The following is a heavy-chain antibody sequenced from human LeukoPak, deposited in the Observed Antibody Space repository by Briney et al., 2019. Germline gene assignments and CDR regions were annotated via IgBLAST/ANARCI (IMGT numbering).Heavy chain of an antibody. CDR1: GFTFSTYY. CDR3: ARDGY. V-gene: IGHV3-7*01. J-gene: IGHJ4*02. CDR2: IKQDGSEK. Sequence: PGGSLRLSCAASGFTFSTYYMNWVRQAPGKGLEWVANIKQDGSEKYYVDSVKGRFTISRDNAKNSLYLQMNSLRAEDTAVYYCARDGYWGQGTLVTVSS.